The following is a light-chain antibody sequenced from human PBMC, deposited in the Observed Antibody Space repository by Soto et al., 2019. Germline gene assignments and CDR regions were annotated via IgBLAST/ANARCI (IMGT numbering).Light chain of an antibody. J-gene: IGLJ1*01. CDR1: SSDIGAYDY. Sequence: QSGLTHPGSLCGSPGQSITISCTGTSSDIGAYDYVSWFQQHPGKARKLMISEVNNRPSGVSNRFSGSKSGNTAYLTISGLQVEDEAEYFCFSFTTTCTHVFGTGTKVTVL. V-gene: IGLV2-14*01. CDR3: FSFTTTCTHV. CDR2: EVN.